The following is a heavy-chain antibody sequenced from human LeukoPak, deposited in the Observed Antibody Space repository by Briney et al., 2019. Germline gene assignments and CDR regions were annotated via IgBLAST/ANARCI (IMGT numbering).Heavy chain of an antibody. J-gene: IGHJ4*02. CDR3: ARVWVVTAEVDY. CDR2: INPNSGGT. CDR1: GYTFTGYY. D-gene: IGHD2-21*02. V-gene: IGHV1-2*02. Sequence: ASVKVSCKASGYTFTGYYMHWVRQAPGQGLEWMGWINPNSGGTNYAQKLQGRVTMTTDTSTSTAYMELRSLRSDDTAVYYCARVWVVTAEVDYWGQGTLVTVSS.